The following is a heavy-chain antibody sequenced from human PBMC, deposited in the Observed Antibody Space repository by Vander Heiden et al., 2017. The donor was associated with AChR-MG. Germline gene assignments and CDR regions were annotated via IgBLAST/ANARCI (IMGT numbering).Heavy chain of an antibody. CDR2: IYSGGST. CDR3: ARDAPITGTTDAFDI. V-gene: IGHV3-66*01. J-gene: IGHJ3*02. CDR1: GFTVSSNY. Sequence: EVQLVESGGGLVQPGGSLRLSCAASGFTVSSNYMSWVRQDPGKGLEWVSVIYSGGSTYYADSVKGRFTISRDNSKNTLYLQMNSLRAEDKAVYYCARDAPITGTTDAFDIWGQGTMVTVSS. D-gene: IGHD1-20*01.